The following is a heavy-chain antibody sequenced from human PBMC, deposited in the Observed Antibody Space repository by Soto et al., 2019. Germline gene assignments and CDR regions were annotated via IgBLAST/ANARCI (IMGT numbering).Heavy chain of an antibody. CDR2: MYHSGST. D-gene: IGHD5-18*01. CDR1: GGSISSGGYS. V-gene: IGHV4-30-2*01. Sequence: PSETLSLTCAVSGGSISSGGYSWSWIRQPPGKGLEWIGYMYHSGSTYYNPSLKSRVTISIDRSKNQFSLKLSSVTAADTAVYYCARKRVDTAVASAFDIWGQGTMVTVSS. CDR3: ARKRVDTAVASAFDI. J-gene: IGHJ3*02.